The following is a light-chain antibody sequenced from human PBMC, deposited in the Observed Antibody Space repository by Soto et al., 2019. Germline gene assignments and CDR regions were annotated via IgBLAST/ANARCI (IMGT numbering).Light chain of an antibody. V-gene: IGLV2-8*01. Sequence: QSALTQPPSASGSPGQSVTISCSETSSHVGAYKYVSWYQQYPGKAPKLMIYEVSKRPSGVPDRFSGSKSGNTASLTVSGLQAEDEADYYCTSYAGSNIWVFGGGTKLTVL. J-gene: IGLJ3*02. CDR1: SSHVGAYKY. CDR2: EVS. CDR3: TSYAGSNIWV.